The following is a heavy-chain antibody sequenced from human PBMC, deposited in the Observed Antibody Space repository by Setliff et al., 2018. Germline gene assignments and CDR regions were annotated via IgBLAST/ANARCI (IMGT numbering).Heavy chain of an antibody. CDR2: IYPSGST. CDR1: GGSISSGDYY. D-gene: IGHD6-19*01. CDR3: AREQWLDPPGYYYMDV. Sequence: SETLSLTCTVSGGSISSGDYYWSWIRQPAGKGLEWIGRIYPSGSTNYNPSLKSRVTMSIDTSKNQFSLKLNSVTAADMAVYYCAREQWLDPPGYYYMDVWAKGTTVTVSS. V-gene: IGHV4-61*02. J-gene: IGHJ6*03.